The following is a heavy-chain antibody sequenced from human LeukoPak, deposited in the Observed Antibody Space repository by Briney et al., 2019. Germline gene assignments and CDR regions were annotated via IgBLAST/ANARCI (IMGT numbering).Heavy chain of an antibody. CDR3: ARARPEANYYYYMDV. V-gene: IGHV3-21*01. CDR1: GFTFSSYA. CDR2: ISSSSSYI. J-gene: IGHJ6*03. Sequence: GGSLRLSCAASGFTFSSYAMHWVRQAPGKGLEWVSSISSSSSYIYYADSVKGRFTISRDNAKNSLYLQMNSLRAEDTAVYYCARARPEANYYYYMDVWGKGTTVTVSS. D-gene: IGHD1-14*01.